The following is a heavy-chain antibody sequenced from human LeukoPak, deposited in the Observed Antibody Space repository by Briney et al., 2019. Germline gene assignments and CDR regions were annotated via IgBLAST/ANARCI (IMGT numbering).Heavy chain of an antibody. V-gene: IGHV3-9*01. Sequence: PGRSLRLSCAASGFSFDDFAMHWVRQAPGKGLEWVSGITWNGGTIDYADSVKGRFSVSRDNANNSLHLQMDSLRAEDTAVYYCARVHGTFGECDLWGQGTVVTVSS. J-gene: IGHJ4*02. CDR1: GFSFDDFA. CDR2: ITWNGGTI. D-gene: IGHD3-10*01. CDR3: ARVHGTFGECDL.